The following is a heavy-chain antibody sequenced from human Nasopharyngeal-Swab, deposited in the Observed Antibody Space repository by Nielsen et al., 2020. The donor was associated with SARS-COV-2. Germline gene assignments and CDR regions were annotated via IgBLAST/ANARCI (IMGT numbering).Heavy chain of an antibody. V-gene: IGHV3-23*01. J-gene: IGHJ4*02. CDR2: ISGSGGST. CDR1: GFTFSSYA. CDR3: ANSVQIGMMDY. Sequence: GGSLRLSCAASGFTFSSYAMSWVRQAPGKGLEWVSAISGSGGSTYYADSVKGRFTISRDNSKNTLYLQMSSLRAEDTAVYYCANSVQIGMMDYWGQGTLVTVSS. D-gene: IGHD3-16*01.